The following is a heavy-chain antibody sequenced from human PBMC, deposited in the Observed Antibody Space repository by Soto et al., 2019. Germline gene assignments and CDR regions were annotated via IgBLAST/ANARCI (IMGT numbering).Heavy chain of an antibody. D-gene: IGHD5-12*01. CDR1: GGTFSSYT. V-gene: IGHV1-69*02. CDR2: IIPILGIA. Sequence: QVQLVQSGAEVKKPGSSVKVSCKASGGTFSSYTISWVRQAPGQGLEWMGRIIPILGIANYAQKFQGRVTITADKSTRTGYMVLRSLRSEDTAVYYCARSLVATIGGPYYYGMDVWGQETTVTVSS. CDR3: ARSLVATIGGPYYYGMDV. J-gene: IGHJ6*02.